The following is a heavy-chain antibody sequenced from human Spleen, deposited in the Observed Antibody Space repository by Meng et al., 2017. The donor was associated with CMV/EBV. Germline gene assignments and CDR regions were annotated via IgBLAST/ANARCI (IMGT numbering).Heavy chain of an antibody. V-gene: IGHV3-30*04. CDR1: GFTFSNYA. CDR2: VSYDGSNK. Sequence: GESLKISCAASGFTFSNYAMHWVRQAPGKGLEWVAVVSYDGSNKYYADSVKGRFTISRDNSQNTLYLQMNSLRAEDTAVYYCAKDSSAMVVAALDYWGQGTLVTVSS. J-gene: IGHJ4*02. D-gene: IGHD2-15*01. CDR3: AKDSSAMVVAALDY.